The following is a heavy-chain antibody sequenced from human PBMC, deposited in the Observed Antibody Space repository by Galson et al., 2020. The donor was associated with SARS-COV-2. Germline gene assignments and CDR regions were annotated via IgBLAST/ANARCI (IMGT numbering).Heavy chain of an antibody. CDR3: ARGQYDFWSGYHAPINWFDP. V-gene: IGHV1-2*04. CDR2: INPNSGGT. D-gene: IGHD3-3*01. Sequence: ASVKVSCKASGYTFTGYYMHWVRQAPGQGLEWMGWINPNSGGTNYAQKFQGWVTMTRDTSISTAYMELSRLRSDDTAVYYCARGQYDFWSGYHAPINWFDPWGQGTLVTVSS. CDR1: GYTFTGYY. J-gene: IGHJ5*02.